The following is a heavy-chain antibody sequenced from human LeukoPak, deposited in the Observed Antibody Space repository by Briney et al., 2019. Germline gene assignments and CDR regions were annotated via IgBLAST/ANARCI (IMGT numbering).Heavy chain of an antibody. CDR2: IYYSGST. CDR1: GGSISSSSYY. J-gene: IGHJ6*03. Sequence: SETLSLTCTVSGGSISSSSYYWGWIRQPPGKGLEWIGSIYYSGSTYYNPSLKSRVTISVDTSKNQFSLKLSSVTAADTAVYYCARVKDPGGYYYYYYMDIWGKGNTVTVSS. CDR3: ARVKDPGGYYYYYYMDI. V-gene: IGHV4-39*01. D-gene: IGHD3-16*01.